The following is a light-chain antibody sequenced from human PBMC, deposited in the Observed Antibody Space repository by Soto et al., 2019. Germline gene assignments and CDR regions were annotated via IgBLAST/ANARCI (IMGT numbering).Light chain of an antibody. CDR2: HVT. Sequence: SALTQPASVSGSPGQSITISCTGTSSDVGGYSYVSWYQQHPGDAPKLMIYHVTNRPSGVSDRFSGSKSGNTASLTISGLQAEDEADYYYSSYTSSTAYIFGTGTKVTGL. J-gene: IGLJ1*01. V-gene: IGLV2-14*03. CDR3: SSYTSSTAYI. CDR1: SSDVGGYSY.